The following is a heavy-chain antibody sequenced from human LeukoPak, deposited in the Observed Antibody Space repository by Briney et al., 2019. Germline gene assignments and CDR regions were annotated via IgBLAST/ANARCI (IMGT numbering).Heavy chain of an antibody. D-gene: IGHD1-26*01. CDR1: GGSISSGDYY. J-gene: IGHJ6*02. CDR2: IYYSGST. Sequence: SETLSLTRTVSGGSISSGDYYWSWIRQPSGKGLEWIGYIYYSGSTYYNPSLKSRVTISVDTSKNQFSLKLSSVTAADTAVYYCARDKKWELLPGFYYYYGMDVWGQGTTVTVSS. CDR3: ARDKKWELLPGFYYYYGMDV. V-gene: IGHV4-30-4*01.